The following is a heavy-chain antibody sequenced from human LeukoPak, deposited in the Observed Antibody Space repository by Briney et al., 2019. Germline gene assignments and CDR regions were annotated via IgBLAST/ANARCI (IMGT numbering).Heavy chain of an antibody. Sequence: ASVKVSCKASGYTFTSYAMNWVRQAPGQGLEWMGWINTNTGNPTYAQGFTGRFVFSLDTSVSTAYLQISSLKAEDTAVYYCARALVARRITIFPHGMDVWGQGTTVTVSS. J-gene: IGHJ6*02. CDR1: GYTFTSYA. D-gene: IGHD3-9*01. V-gene: IGHV7-4-1*02. CDR3: ARALVARRITIFPHGMDV. CDR2: INTNTGNP.